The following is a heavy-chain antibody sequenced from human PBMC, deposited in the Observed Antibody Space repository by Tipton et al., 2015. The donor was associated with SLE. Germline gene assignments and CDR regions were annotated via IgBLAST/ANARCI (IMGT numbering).Heavy chain of an antibody. D-gene: IGHD7-27*01. Sequence: TLSLTCTVSGGSINNYYWSWIRQFPGKGPEWIGEINHSGSTRNNPSLKSRVTISVDTSKNQFSLKLSSVTAADTAVYYCARDGPTWGYYYYMDVWGKGTTVTVSS. CDR2: INHSGST. CDR3: ARDGPTWGYYYYMDV. CDR1: GGSINNYY. J-gene: IGHJ6*03. V-gene: IGHV4-34*01.